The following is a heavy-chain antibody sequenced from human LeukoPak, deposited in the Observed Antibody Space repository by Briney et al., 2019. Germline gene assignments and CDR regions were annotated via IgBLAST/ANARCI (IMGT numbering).Heavy chain of an antibody. V-gene: IGHV4-4*02. J-gene: IGHJ3*02. CDR1: GSSINSYNW. CDR2: IYYSGTT. CDR3: AKSNGYGLVDI. Sequence: TSETLSLTCAVSGSSINSYNWWSWVRPPPGMPLEWIGEIYYSGTTNYSPSLKSRVTMSVDKSNNQFSLKLNSVTAADTAVYYCAKSNGYGLVDIWGQGTMVTVSS. D-gene: IGHD3-10*01.